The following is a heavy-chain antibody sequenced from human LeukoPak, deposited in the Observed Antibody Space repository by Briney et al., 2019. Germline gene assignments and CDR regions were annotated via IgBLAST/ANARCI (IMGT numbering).Heavy chain of an antibody. CDR1: GGTFSSYA. J-gene: IGHJ5*02. CDR3: ARGIYGSGRLNWFDP. Sequence: ASVKVSCKASGGTFSSYAISWVRQAPGQGLEWMGGIIPIFGTANYAQKFQGRVTITTDESTSTAYMELSSLRSEDMAVYYCARGIYGSGRLNWFDPWGQGTLVTVSS. D-gene: IGHD3-10*01. V-gene: IGHV1-69*05. CDR2: IIPIFGTA.